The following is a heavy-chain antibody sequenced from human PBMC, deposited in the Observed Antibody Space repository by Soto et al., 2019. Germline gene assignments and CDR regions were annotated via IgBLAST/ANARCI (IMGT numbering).Heavy chain of an antibody. CDR1: GFTLSGYA. D-gene: IGHD6-6*01. CDR3: ARRARPDFYYMDV. CDR2: ISSNGVGT. Sequence: EVQLAESGGGLAQPGGSLRLSCAASGFTLSGYAMDWVRQAPGKGLDYVSGISSNGVGTYYANSVQGRFTISRDNSKNTVCLQMGSLRPEDMAVYYCARRARPDFYYMDVWGKGTTVTVSS. V-gene: IGHV3-64*01. J-gene: IGHJ6*03.